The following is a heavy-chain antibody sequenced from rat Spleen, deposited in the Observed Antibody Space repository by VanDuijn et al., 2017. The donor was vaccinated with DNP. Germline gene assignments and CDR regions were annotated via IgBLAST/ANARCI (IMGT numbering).Heavy chain of an antibody. V-gene: IGHV5S23*01. D-gene: IGHD3-1*01. Sequence: EVQLVESGGGLVQPGRSQKLSCAASGFTFSNYDMAWVRQAPTKGLEWVASISTNGGNSYYRDSGKGRFTISRDNAGNTVYLQMNSLRSEDTATYYCARGSTSIYWYFDFWGPGTMVTVSS. CDR2: ISTNGGNS. CDR1: GFTFSNYD. CDR3: ARGSTSIYWYFDF. J-gene: IGHJ1*01.